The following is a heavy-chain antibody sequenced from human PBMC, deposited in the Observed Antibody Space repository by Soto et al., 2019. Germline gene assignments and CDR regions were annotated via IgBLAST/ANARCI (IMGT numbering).Heavy chain of an antibody. CDR1: GYTFTIYD. D-gene: IGHD6-13*01. CDR2: MNPNSGNT. V-gene: IGHV1-8*01. Sequence: ASLKVSCKASGYTFTIYDINWVLQATGQGLEWMGWMNPNSGNTGYAQKFQGRVTMTRNTSISTAYMELSSLRSEDTAVYYCARVVEAAAGDYYYYYMDVWGKGTTVTVSS. J-gene: IGHJ6*03. CDR3: ARVVEAAAGDYYYYYMDV.